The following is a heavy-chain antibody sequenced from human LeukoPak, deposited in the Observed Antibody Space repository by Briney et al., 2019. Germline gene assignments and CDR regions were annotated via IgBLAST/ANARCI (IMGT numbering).Heavy chain of an antibody. CDR2: IYYSGST. Sequence: SETLSLTCTVSGGSISSSSYYWGWIRQPPGKGLEWIGSIYYSGSTYYNPSLKSRVTISIDTSKNQFSLKLSSVTAADTAVYYCAKAQGFCTNGVCRPGPLYDSWGQGTLVTVSS. V-gene: IGHV4-39*07. J-gene: IGHJ5*01. CDR1: GGSISSSSYY. CDR3: AKAQGFCTNGVCRPGPLYDS. D-gene: IGHD2-8*01.